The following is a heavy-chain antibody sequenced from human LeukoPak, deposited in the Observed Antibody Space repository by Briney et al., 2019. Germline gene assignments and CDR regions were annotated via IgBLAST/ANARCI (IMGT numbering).Heavy chain of an antibody. D-gene: IGHD6-13*01. CDR2: IYYSGST. J-gene: IGHJ4*02. CDR1: GGSISSSSYY. Sequence: PSETLSLTCTVSGGSISSSSYYWGWIRQPPGKGLEWIGSIYYSGSTYYNPSLKSRVTISADTSKNQFSLKLSSVTAADTAVYYCAPIAAAGDFDYWGQGTLVTVSS. CDR3: APIAAAGDFDY. V-gene: IGHV4-39*01.